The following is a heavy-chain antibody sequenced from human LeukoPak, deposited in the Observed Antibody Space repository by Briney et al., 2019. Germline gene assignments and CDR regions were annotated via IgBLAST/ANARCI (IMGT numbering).Heavy chain of an antibody. CDR3: ARSATLDY. CDR1: GFTFSRYG. J-gene: IGHJ4*02. CDR2: ISSSGRTI. Sequence: GGSLRLSCAASGFTFSRYGMNWVRQAPGKGLEWVSYISSSGRTIYYADSLRGRFTISRDNAKNSLYLQMNSLGAQDTAVYYCARSATLDYWGQGTLVTVSS. D-gene: IGHD1-26*01. V-gene: IGHV3-48*04.